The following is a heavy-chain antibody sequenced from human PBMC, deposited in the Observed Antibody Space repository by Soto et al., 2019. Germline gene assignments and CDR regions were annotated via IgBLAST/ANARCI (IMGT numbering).Heavy chain of an antibody. CDR2: VYYTGST. V-gene: IGHV4-59*01. Sequence: SETLSLTCTVSGDSISTFHWGWMRQSPGKELEWIGYVYYTGSTNYNPSLKSRVTISVDRSKNQFSLKLTSVNAADTAVYYCARGRTVRNYADDSSDYFYFFDYWGQGTQVTVSS. CDR3: ARGRTVRNYADDSSDYFYFFDY. J-gene: IGHJ4*02. CDR1: GDSISTFH. D-gene: IGHD3-22*01.